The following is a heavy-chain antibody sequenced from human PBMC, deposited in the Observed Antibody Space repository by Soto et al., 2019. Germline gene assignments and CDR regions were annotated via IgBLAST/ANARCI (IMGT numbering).Heavy chain of an antibody. Sequence: TLSLTCTVSGGSVSSGSYYWSWIRQPPGKGLEWIGYIYYSGSTNYNPSLKSRVTISVDTSKNQFSLKLSSVTAADTAVYYCARGVIVVVVAATAQSDAFDIWGQGTMVTVSS. CDR2: IYYSGST. CDR1: GGSVSSGSYY. J-gene: IGHJ3*02. V-gene: IGHV4-61*01. D-gene: IGHD2-15*01. CDR3: ARGVIVVVVAATAQSDAFDI.